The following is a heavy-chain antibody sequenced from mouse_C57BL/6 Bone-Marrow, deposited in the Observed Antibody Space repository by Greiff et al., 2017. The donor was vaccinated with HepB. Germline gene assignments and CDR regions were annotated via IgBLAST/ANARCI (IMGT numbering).Heavy chain of an antibody. CDR3: ASYYYPFAY. J-gene: IGHJ3*01. V-gene: IGHV1-59*01. CDR2: IDPSDSYT. Sequence: QVQLKQPGAELVRPGTSVKLSCKASGYTFTSYWMHWVKQRPGQGLEWIGVIDPSDSYTNYNQKFKGKATLTVDTSSSTAYMQLSSLTSEDSAVYYCASYYYPFAYWGQGTLVTVSA. CDR1: GYTFTSYW. D-gene: IGHD1-1*01.